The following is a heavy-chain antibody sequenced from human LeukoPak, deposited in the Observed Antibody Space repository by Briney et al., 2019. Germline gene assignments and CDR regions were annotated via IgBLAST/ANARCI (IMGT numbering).Heavy chain of an antibody. Sequence: GGSLRLSCAASGFTFSSCAMSWVRQAPGKGLEWVSAISGSGGSTYYADSVKGRFTISRDNSKNTLYLQMNSLRAEDTAVYYCAKTTAKGIAVAGSGYYFDYWGQGTLVTVSS. CDR2: ISGSGGST. J-gene: IGHJ4*02. CDR1: GFTFSSCA. CDR3: AKTTAKGIAVAGSGYYFDY. V-gene: IGHV3-23*01. D-gene: IGHD6-19*01.